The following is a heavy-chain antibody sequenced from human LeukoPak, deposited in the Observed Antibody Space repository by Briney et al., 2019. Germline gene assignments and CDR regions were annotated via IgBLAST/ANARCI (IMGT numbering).Heavy chain of an antibody. V-gene: IGHV3-23*01. CDR2: ISGSGGST. CDR3: ARPQHTAMVEGCDY. CDR1: GFTFSSYA. D-gene: IGHD5-18*01. J-gene: IGHJ4*02. Sequence: PGGSLRLSCAASGFTFSSYAMSWVRQAPGKGLEWVSAISGSGGSTYYADSVKGRFTISRDNSKNTLYLQMNSLRAGDTAVYYCARPQHTAMVEGCDYWGQGTLVTVSS.